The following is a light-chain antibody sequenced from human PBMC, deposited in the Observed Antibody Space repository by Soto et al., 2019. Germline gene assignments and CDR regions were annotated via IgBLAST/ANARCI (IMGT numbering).Light chain of an antibody. CDR1: QDVSSSSSNKNY. J-gene: IGKJ1*01. CDR2: WAS. Sequence: DIVMTQSPDSLAGSLGERATINCKSSQDVSSSSSNKNYLAWYRQKPGQPPRVRIHWASTRESGVPDRFSGSGSGTDFTLATSSLQPEKGSVDYCYQCYSSPPTLGEGTKVEIK. V-gene: IGKV4-1*01. CDR3: YQCYSSPPT.